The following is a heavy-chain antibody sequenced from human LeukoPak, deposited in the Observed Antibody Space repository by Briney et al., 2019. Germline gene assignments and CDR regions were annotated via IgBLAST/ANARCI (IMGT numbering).Heavy chain of an antibody. J-gene: IGHJ4*02. V-gene: IGHV1-8*03. CDR1: GGTFSSYA. D-gene: IGHD3-22*01. CDR3: AVTYYYDTPFDY. CDR2: MNPNSGNT. Sequence: GASVKVSCKASGGTFSSYAISWVRQATGQGLEWMGWMNPNSGNTGYAQKFQGRVTITRNTSISTAYMELSSLRSEDTAVYYCAVTYYYDTPFDYWGQGTLVTVSS.